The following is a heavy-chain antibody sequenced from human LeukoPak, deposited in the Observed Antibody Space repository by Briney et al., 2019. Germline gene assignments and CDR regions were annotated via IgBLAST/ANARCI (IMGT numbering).Heavy chain of an antibody. V-gene: IGHV1-18*01. CDR3: ARGLRTPTWIQLWFTGYWFDP. Sequence: ASVKVSCKASGYTFTSYGVSWVRQAPGQGLEWMGWISICNANTNYAQKLQGRVTVTTDTSTSTAYMELRSLRSEDTAVYYCARGLRTPTWIQLWFTGYWFDPWGQGTLVTVSS. CDR2: ISICNANT. J-gene: IGHJ5*02. D-gene: IGHD5-18*01. CDR1: GYTFTSYG.